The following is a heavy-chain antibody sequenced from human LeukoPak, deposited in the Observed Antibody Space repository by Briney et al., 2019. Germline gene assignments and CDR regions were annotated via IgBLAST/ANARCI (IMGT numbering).Heavy chain of an antibody. D-gene: IGHD3-3*01. J-gene: IGHJ6*03. CDR3: AKGGVTIFGVDHYYYMDV. Sequence: QAGGSLRLSCAASGFTFSSYAMSWVRQAPGKGLEWVSGISGSGGRAYYADSVKGRFTISRDNSKNTVYLQMNSLRAEDTAVYYCAKGGVTIFGVDHYYYMDVWGKGTTVTVSS. CDR2: ISGSGGRA. CDR1: GFTFSSYA. V-gene: IGHV3-23*01.